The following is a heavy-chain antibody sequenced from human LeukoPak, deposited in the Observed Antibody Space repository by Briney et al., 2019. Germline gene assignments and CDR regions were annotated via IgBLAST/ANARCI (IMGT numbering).Heavy chain of an antibody. CDR1: GGTLSSYA. Sequence: SVNVACKASGGTLSSYAISWVRQAPGQGLEWMGWTIPIFGTAIYGHKFQGRVTITADGATSTAYMELSSLRFEDTAVYYCARLRNIVVVPAAINTPNWFDPWGQGTLVTVSS. J-gene: IGHJ5*02. V-gene: IGHV1-69*13. D-gene: IGHD2-2*01. CDR2: TIPIFGTA. CDR3: ARLRNIVVVPAAINTPNWFDP.